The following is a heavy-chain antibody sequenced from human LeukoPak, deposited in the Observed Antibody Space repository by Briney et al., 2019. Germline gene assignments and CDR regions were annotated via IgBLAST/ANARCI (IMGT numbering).Heavy chain of an antibody. D-gene: IGHD4-17*01. CDR3: ARESNGDYYFDY. V-gene: IGHV1-18*04. CDR2: INAYNGNT. CDR1: GYTFTSYG. Sequence: ASVKVSCKASGYTFTSYGISWVRQAPGQGLEWMGWINAYNGNTNYAQKLQGRVTMTTDTSTSTAYMELRSLRSDDTAVYYCARESNGDYYFDYWGQGTLVTVSS. J-gene: IGHJ4*02.